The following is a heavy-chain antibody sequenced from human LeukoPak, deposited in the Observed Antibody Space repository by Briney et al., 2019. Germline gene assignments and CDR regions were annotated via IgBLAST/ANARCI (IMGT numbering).Heavy chain of an antibody. J-gene: IGHJ4*02. D-gene: IGHD1-26*01. CDR3: ARESGSPKGPEFDY. CDR2: IYPGESDT. CDR1: GYSFTNYW. Sequence: GESLKISCKGSGYSFTNYWLGLVRPMPGKGLGVVGIIYPGESDTRYSPSFQGQVTISADKSISTAYLQWSSLKASDTAMYYCARESGSPKGPEFDYWGQGTLVTVSS. V-gene: IGHV5-51*01.